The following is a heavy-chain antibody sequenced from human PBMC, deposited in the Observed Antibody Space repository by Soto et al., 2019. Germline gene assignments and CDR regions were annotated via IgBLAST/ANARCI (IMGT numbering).Heavy chain of an antibody. D-gene: IGHD1-7*01. CDR1: GGCFNSNNG. CDR3: ASRDPGTSVDY. V-gene: IGHV4-4*02. J-gene: IGHJ4*02. Sequence: SESLSLTCAVSGGCFNSNNGWAWVRQPPGQGLEWIGEIYRTGSTNYNPSLKSRVTISLDKSENQFSLKVTSLTAADTAVYYCASRDPGTSVDYWGQGTLVTVSS. CDR2: IYRTGST.